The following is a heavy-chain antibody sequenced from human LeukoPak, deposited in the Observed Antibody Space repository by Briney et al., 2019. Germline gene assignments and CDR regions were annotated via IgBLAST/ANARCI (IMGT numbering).Heavy chain of an antibody. Sequence: PGGPLRLSCAASGFTFSSYAMNWVRQAPGRGLEWVSVISGSGGSTHYADSVKGRFTISRDNSKNSLYLQMNSLRAEDTAVYYCATLGYQLLPFDYWGQGTLVTVSS. J-gene: IGHJ4*02. D-gene: IGHD2-2*01. CDR2: ISGSGGST. CDR1: GFTFSSYA. CDR3: ATLGYQLLPFDY. V-gene: IGHV3-23*01.